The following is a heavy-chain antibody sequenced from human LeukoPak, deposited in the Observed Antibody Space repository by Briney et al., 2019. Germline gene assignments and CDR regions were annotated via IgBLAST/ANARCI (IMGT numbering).Heavy chain of an antibody. CDR1: GGSISSSHY. CDR2: ISYSGST. J-gene: IGHJ5*02. CDR3: ASIVGNTWIQLWSNSGTYNWFDP. D-gene: IGHD5-18*01. Sequence: SETLSLTCSVSGGSISSSHYWGWIRQPPGKGLEYIGSISYSGSTYYNPSLKSRVTISVDTSKNQFSLKLSSVTAADTAVYYCASIVGNTWIQLWSNSGTYNWFDPWGQGTLVTVSS. V-gene: IGHV4-39*01.